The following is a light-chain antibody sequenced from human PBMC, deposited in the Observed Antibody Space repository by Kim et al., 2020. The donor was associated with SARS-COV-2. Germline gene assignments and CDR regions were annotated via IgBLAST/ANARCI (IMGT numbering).Light chain of an antibody. Sequence: SPGEMATLSCRASQSVSSSYLAWYQQKPGQAPRLLIYGAASRATGIPDRFSGSGSGTDFTLTISRLEPEDFAVYYCQQYGSSPGYTFGQGTKLEI. CDR1: QSVSSSY. J-gene: IGKJ2*01. V-gene: IGKV3-20*01. CDR2: GAA. CDR3: QQYGSSPGYT.